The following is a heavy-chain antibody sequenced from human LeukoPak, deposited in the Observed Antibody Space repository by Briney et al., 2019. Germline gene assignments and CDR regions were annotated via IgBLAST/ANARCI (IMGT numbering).Heavy chain of an antibody. CDR2: MAHSGNT. Sequence: SETLSLTCTVSGDFITLTSHRWSWIRQPAGKGLEWVGRMAHSGNTDYNPSLKSRLTMSIDSSKNQFSLKLSSVTAADTAVYYCARDREFCSGASCYPYWYDYWGQGILVAVSS. D-gene: IGHD2-15*01. V-gene: IGHV4-4*07. CDR3: ARDREFCSGASCYPYWYDY. J-gene: IGHJ4*02. CDR1: GDFITLTSHR.